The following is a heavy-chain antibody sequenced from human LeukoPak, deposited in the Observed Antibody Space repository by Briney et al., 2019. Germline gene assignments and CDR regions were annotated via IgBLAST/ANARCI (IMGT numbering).Heavy chain of an antibody. V-gene: IGHV3-30*02. J-gene: IGHJ4*02. D-gene: IGHD2-2*01. CDR1: GFTFSSYG. CDR2: IRYDGSNK. CDR3: AKVPRCSSTSCYPFDY. Sequence: GGSLRLSCAASGFTFSSYGMHWVRQAPGKGLEWVAFIRYDGSNKYYADSVKGRFTISRDNSKNTLYLQMNSLGAEDTAVYYCAKVPRCSSTSCYPFDYWGQGTLVTVSS.